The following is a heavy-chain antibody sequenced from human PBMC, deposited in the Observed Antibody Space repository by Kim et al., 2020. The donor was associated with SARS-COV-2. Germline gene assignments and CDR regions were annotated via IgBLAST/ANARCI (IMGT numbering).Heavy chain of an antibody. D-gene: IGHD3-3*01. CDR1: GGSISSSSYY. CDR3: ARQLRFLEWLSESPQYLYYMDV. Sequence: SETLSLTCTVSGGSISSSSYYWGWIRQPPGKGLEWIGSIYYSGSTYYNPSLKSRVTISVDTSKNQFSLKLSSVTAADTAVYYCARQLRFLEWLSESPQYLYYMDVWGKGTTVTVSS. CDR2: IYYSGST. J-gene: IGHJ6*03. V-gene: IGHV4-39*01.